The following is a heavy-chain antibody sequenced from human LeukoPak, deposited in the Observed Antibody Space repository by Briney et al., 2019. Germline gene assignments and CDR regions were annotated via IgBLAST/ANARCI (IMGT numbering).Heavy chain of an antibody. CDR1: GYTFTSYG. V-gene: IGHV1-2*06. J-gene: IGHJ4*02. Sequence: ASVKVSCKASGYTFTSYGISWVRQAPGQGLEWMGRINPNSGGTNYAQKFQGRVTMTRDTSISTAYMELSRLRSDDTAVYYCAIYCSSTSCYSERLFDYWGQGTLVTVSS. D-gene: IGHD2-2*01. CDR2: INPNSGGT. CDR3: AIYCSSTSCYSERLFDY.